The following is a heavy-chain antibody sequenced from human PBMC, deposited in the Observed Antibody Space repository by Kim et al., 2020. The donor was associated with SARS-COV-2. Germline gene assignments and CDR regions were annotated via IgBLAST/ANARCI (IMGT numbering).Heavy chain of an antibody. CDR2: MYYNGST. Sequence: SETLSLTCTVSGGSISSSSYYWGWIRQPPGKGLEWIGSMYYNGSTYYNPSLKSRVNISVDTSKNQFSLKLSSGTAADTAVYYCARQPGRYCDYFVYWGQGTLATDSS. CDR1: GGSISSSSYY. D-gene: IGHD2-15*01. CDR3: ARQPGRYCDYFVY. V-gene: IGHV4-39*01. J-gene: IGHJ4*02.